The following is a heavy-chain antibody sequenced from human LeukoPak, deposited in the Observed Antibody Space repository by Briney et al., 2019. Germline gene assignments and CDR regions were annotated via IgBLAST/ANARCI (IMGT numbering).Heavy chain of an antibody. D-gene: IGHD6-19*01. CDR1: GGSFSGYY. CDR3: ARGRSNSSGWYWFDP. V-gene: IGHV4-34*01. Sequence: PSETLSLTCAVYGGSFSGYYWSWIRQPPGKGLEWIGEINHSGSTNYNPSLKRRVTISVDTSKNQFSLKLSSVTAADTAVYCCARGRSNSSGWYWFDPWGQGTLVTVSS. J-gene: IGHJ5*02. CDR2: INHSGST.